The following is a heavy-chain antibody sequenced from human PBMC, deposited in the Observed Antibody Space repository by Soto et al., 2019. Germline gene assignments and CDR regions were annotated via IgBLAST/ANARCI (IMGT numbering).Heavy chain of an antibody. CDR3: AKDLTRQLAYWLDP. Sequence: AAVKVSCKASGFSFTGYYIHWLRQAPGQGLERMGWINAHSGGTEYAQKFQGRVTLTRDTSIATAYLTLTSLTSDDTALYYCAKDLTRQLAYWLDPWGQGTQVTVSS. CDR1: GFSFTGYY. D-gene: IGHD6-6*01. V-gene: IGHV1-2*02. CDR2: INAHSGGT. J-gene: IGHJ5*02.